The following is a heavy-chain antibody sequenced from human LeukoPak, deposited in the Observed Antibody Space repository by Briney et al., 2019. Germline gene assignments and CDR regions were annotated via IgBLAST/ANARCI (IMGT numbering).Heavy chain of an antibody. Sequence: SETLSLTCAVSGGSISSSNWWSWVRQPPGKGLEWIGEIYHSGSTNHNPSLKSRVTISVDKSKNQFSLKLSSVTAADTAVYYCARDPRLVGYYYYGMDVWGQGTTVTVSS. V-gene: IGHV4-4*02. CDR1: GGSISSSNW. D-gene: IGHD6-6*01. CDR3: ARDPRLVGYYYYGMDV. CDR2: IYHSGST. J-gene: IGHJ6*02.